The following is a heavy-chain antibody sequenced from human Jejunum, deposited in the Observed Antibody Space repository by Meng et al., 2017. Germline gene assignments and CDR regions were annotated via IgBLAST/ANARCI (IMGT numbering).Heavy chain of an antibody. Sequence: GGSLRLSCAASGFTFSSYAVNWVRQAPGKGLEWVSGITPSGDRPICADSVKGRFSVSRANSKNTVYLQMNSLRADDTAVYYCAKRYCSDGACCGFANWGQGTLVTGAS. CDR3: AKRYCSDGACCGFAN. D-gene: IGHD2-8*01. J-gene: IGHJ1*01. V-gene: IGHV3-23*01. CDR2: ITPSGDRP. CDR1: GFTFSSYA.